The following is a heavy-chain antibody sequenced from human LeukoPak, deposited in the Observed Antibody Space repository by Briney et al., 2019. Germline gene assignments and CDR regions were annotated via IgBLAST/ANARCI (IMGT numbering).Heavy chain of an antibody. J-gene: IGHJ3*02. D-gene: IGHD3-10*01. CDR3: ARPFMVRGVMGAFDI. V-gene: IGHV3-21*04. CDR2: ISSSSSYI. Sequence: GGSLRLSCAASGFTFSSYSMNWVRQAPGKGLEWVSSISSSSSYIYYADSVKGRFTISRDNAKNSLYLQMNSLRAEDTALYYCARPFMVRGVMGAFDIWGQGTMVTVSS. CDR1: GFTFSSYS.